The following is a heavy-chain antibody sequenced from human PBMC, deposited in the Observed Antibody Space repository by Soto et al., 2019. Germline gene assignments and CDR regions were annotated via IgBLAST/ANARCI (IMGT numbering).Heavy chain of an antibody. CDR1: GFTFDDYA. CDR2: ISWNSGSI. Sequence: EVQLVESGGGLVQPGRSLRLSCAASGFTFDDYAMHWVRQAPGKGLEWVSGISWNSGSIGYADSVKGRFTISRDNAKNSLYLQMNSLRAEDTALYYCAKDILFDLLEWRHGMDVWGQGTTVTVSS. CDR3: AKDILFDLLEWRHGMDV. V-gene: IGHV3-9*01. J-gene: IGHJ6*02. D-gene: IGHD3-3*01.